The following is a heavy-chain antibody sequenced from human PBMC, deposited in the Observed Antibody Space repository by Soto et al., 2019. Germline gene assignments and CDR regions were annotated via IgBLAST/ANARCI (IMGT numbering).Heavy chain of an antibody. V-gene: IGHV4-59*01. Sequence: QVQLQESGPGLVRPSETLSLTCTVSGGYINNNYWSWFRQPPGKGLEWIGSIYYRGSANSNPSLKSRLTITVDRSKNQFSLKLNSVTAADTAIYYCVRANYFDFWGRGTLVIVSS. J-gene: IGHJ4*02. CDR2: IYYRGSA. CDR3: VRANYFDF. CDR1: GGYINNNY.